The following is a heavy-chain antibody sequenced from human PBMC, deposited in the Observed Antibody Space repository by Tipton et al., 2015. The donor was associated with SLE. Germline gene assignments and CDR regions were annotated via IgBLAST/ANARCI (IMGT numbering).Heavy chain of an antibody. Sequence: QVQLVQSGAEVKKPGASVKVSCKASGYTFTSYYIHWVRQAPGQGLEWMGIINPSGGSTSYAQKFQGRVTMTRDTSTSIVYMDLSSLRSEDTAVYYCARDLGPGTYYGYWGQGTLVTVSS. CDR2: INPSGGST. D-gene: IGHD1-26*01. J-gene: IGHJ4*02. CDR3: ARDLGPGTYYGY. V-gene: IGHV1-46*01. CDR1: GYTFTSYY.